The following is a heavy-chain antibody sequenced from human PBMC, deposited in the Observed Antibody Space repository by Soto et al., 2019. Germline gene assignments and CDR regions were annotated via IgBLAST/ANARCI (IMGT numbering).Heavy chain of an antibody. Sequence: SETLSLTCTVSGGSISSGDYYWSWIRQPPGKGLEWIGYIYYSGSTYYNPSLKSRVTISVDTSKNQFSLKLSSVTAADTAVYYCAREGDYYDSSGYGSLDYWGQGTLVTV. J-gene: IGHJ4*02. CDR2: IYYSGST. V-gene: IGHV4-30-4*01. CDR3: AREGDYYDSSGYGSLDY. D-gene: IGHD3-22*01. CDR1: GGSISSGDYY.